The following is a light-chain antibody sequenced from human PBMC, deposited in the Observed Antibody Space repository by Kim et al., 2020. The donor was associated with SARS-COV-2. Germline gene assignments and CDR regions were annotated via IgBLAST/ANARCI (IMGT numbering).Light chain of an antibody. CDR2: YDS. J-gene: IGLJ1*01. V-gene: IGLV3-21*04. CDR1: NIGSKS. Sequence: PGKTARITCGGNNIGSKSVNWYQQKPGQAPVLVIYYDSDRPSGIPERFSGSNSGNTATLTISRVEAGDEADYYCQVWDSSSDHPYVFGTGTKVTV. CDR3: QVWDSSSDHPYV.